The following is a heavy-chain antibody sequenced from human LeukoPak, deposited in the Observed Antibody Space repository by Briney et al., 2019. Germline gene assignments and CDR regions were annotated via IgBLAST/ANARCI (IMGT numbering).Heavy chain of an antibody. J-gene: IGHJ4*02. D-gene: IGHD4-17*01. Sequence: SETLSLTCAVYGGSFSGYYWSWIRQPPGKGLEWIGEINHSGSTNYNPSLKSRVTISVDTSKNQFSLKLSSVTAADTAVYYCARFRGDRTIDYWGQGTLVTVSS. CDR1: GGSFSGYY. CDR2: INHSGST. V-gene: IGHV4-34*01. CDR3: ARFRGDRTIDY.